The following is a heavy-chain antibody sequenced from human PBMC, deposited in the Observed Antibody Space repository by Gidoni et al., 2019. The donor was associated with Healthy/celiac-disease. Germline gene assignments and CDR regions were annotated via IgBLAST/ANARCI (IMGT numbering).Heavy chain of an antibody. Sequence: EVQLVESGGGLVKPGGSLRLSCAASGFTFRSYSMNWVRQAPGKGLEWVSSITSSTSYIYYADSVKGRFTISRDNAKNSLYLQMNSLRAEDTAVYYCARGDSDSPVYPPFDYWGQGTLVTVSS. CDR1: GFTFRSYS. D-gene: IGHD3-22*01. V-gene: IGHV3-21*01. J-gene: IGHJ4*02. CDR3: ARGDSDSPVYPPFDY. CDR2: ITSSTSYI.